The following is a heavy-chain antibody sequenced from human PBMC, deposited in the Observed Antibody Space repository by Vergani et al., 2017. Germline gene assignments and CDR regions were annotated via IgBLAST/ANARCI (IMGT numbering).Heavy chain of an antibody. Sequence: QVQLQESGPGLVKPSQTLSLTCTVSGCHISSGDYYWSWIRHPPGKGLEWIGYIYYSGSTYYNPSLKSRVTISVDTSKNQFSLKLSSVTAAVTAVYYCARDDYYDSSGSDAFDIWGEGTMVTVSS. CDR3: ARDDYYDSSGSDAFDI. J-gene: IGHJ3*02. CDR1: GCHISSGDYY. V-gene: IGHV4-30-4*01. D-gene: IGHD3-22*01. CDR2: IYYSGST.